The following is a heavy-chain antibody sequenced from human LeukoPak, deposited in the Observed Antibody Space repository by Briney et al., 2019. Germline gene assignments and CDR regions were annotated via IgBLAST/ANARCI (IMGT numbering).Heavy chain of an antibody. Sequence: PGGSLRLSCAASGFTFSNAWMSWVRQAPWKGLEWVGRIKSKTDGGTTDYAAPVKGRFTISRDDSKNTLYLQMNSLKTEDTAVYYCTTDYCSSTSCDYWGQGTLVTVSS. CDR1: GFTFSNAW. CDR3: TTDYCSSTSCDY. J-gene: IGHJ4*02. V-gene: IGHV3-15*01. D-gene: IGHD2-2*01. CDR2: IKSKTDGGTT.